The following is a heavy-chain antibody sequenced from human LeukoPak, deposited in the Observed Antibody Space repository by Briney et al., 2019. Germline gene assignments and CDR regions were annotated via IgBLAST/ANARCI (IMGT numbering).Heavy chain of an antibody. J-gene: IGHJ6*04. Sequence: SVKVSCKASGGTFSSYAISWVRQAPGQGLEWMGGVIPIFGTANYAQKFQGRVTITADKSTSTAYMELSSLRSEDTAVYYCAREIMVRGVGYYGMDVWGKGTTVTVSS. CDR1: GGTFSSYA. D-gene: IGHD3-10*01. CDR3: AREIMVRGVGYYGMDV. CDR2: VIPIFGTA. V-gene: IGHV1-69*06.